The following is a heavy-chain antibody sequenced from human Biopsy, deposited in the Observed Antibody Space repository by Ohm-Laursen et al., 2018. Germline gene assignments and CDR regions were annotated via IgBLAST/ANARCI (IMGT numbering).Heavy chain of an antibody. CDR3: ARGGFFAYSTFDY. CDR1: RFTFSSYA. D-gene: IGHD4-11*01. Sequence: SLRLSCAASRFTFSSYAMSWVRQAPGKGLEWVSAISGSSTSYYADSVKGRFTISRDNSKNAPYLQMNSLRAEDTAVYYCARGGFFAYSTFDYWGQGALVTVSS. CDR2: ISGSSTS. V-gene: IGHV3-23*01. J-gene: IGHJ4*02.